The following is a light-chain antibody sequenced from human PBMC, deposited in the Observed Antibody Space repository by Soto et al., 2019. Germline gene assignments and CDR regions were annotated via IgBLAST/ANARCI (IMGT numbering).Light chain of an antibody. CDR1: LSVSVY. CDR3: HQRQHWPPIT. V-gene: IGKV3-11*01. CDR2: DAS. Sequence: VLTQSPATLSLSPGERATLSCRTSLSVSVYLDWYQQKPGQAPRLLISDASNQATGIPARFSGSGSGTDFTLPISSPEPEDFAVYYCHQRQHWPPITCGQGTRLEIK. J-gene: IGKJ5*01.